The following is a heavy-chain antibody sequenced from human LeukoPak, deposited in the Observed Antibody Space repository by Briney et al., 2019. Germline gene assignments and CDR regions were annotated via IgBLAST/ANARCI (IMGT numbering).Heavy chain of an antibody. CDR1: GGSISSSNW. D-gene: IGHD6-13*01. Sequence: SGTLSLTCAVSGGSISSSNWWSWVRQPPGKGLEWIGEIYHSGSTNYNPSLKSRVTISVDKSKNQFSLKLSSVTAADTAVYYCARADSSWYLWFDPWGQGTLVTVSS. CDR2: IYHSGST. CDR3: ARADSSWYLWFDP. V-gene: IGHV4-4*02. J-gene: IGHJ5*02.